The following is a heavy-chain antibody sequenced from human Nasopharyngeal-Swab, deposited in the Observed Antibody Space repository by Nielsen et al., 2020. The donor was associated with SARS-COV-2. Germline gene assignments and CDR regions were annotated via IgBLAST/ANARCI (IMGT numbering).Heavy chain of an antibody. CDR3: VRSSSWYYFDY. J-gene: IGHJ4*02. D-gene: IGHD6-13*01. CDR2: INHSGST. V-gene: IGHV4-34*01. CDR1: GGSFSGYY. Sequence: GSLRLSCAVYGGSFSGYYWSWIRQPPGKGLEWIGEINHSGSTNYNPSLKSRVTISVDTSKNQFSLQLSSVTAADTAVYYCVRSSSWYYFDYWAQGTQVTVSS.